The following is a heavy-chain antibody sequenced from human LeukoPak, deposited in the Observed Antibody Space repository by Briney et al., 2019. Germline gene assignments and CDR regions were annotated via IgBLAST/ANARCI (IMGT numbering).Heavy chain of an antibody. CDR2: ISTTSSYI. V-gene: IGHV3-21*01. Sequence: GGSLRLSCAASGFTFSTYNFNWVRQAPGKGLEWVSSISTTSSYIYYADSVRGRFTISRDNAKNSLYLQMNSLRAEDTAIYYCARDYGVPAAIDYWGQGTPVTVSS. J-gene: IGHJ4*02. CDR3: ARDYGVPAAIDY. CDR1: GFTFSTYN. D-gene: IGHD2-2*01.